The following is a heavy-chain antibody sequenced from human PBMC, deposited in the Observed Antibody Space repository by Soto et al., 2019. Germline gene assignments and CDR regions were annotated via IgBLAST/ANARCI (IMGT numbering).Heavy chain of an antibody. J-gene: IGHJ3*02. CDR1: GFTFSSYS. V-gene: IGHV3-21*01. CDR3: ARHHHGDFDAFDI. Sequence: LRLSCAASGFTFSSYSMNWVRQAPGKGLEWVSSISSSSYIYYADSVKGRFTISRDNAKNSLYLQMNSLRAEDTAVYYCARHHHGDFDAFDIWGQGTMVTVSS. CDR2: ISSSSYI. D-gene: IGHD4-17*01.